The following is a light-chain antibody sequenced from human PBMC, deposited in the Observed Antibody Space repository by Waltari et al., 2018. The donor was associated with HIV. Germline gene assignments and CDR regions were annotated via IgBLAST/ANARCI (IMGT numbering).Light chain of an antibody. Sequence: EVVLTQSPGTLSLSPGERATLSCRASQSISGRYLAWYQQKAGQAPRLLIYGASIRATGIPDRFRGSGSGTDFTLTISGVESEDFAVYYCQYYGTSLGTFGQGTKVEVK. CDR1: QSISGRY. V-gene: IGKV3-20*01. J-gene: IGKJ1*01. CDR3: QYYGTSLGT. CDR2: GAS.